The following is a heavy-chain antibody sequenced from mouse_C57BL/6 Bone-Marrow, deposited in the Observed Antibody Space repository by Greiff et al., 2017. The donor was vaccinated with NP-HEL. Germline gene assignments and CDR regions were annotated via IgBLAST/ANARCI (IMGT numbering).Heavy chain of an antibody. J-gene: IGHJ4*01. CDR3: AMGFGNYAMDY. CDR2: INPNNGGT. Sequence: VQLQQSGPELVKPGASVKMSCKASGYTFTDYNLHWVKQSHGQSLELIGYINPNNGGTSYNQQFKGQSTLTVHKSSSTAYMELRILTSEDSAVDYCAMGFGNYAMDYWGQGTSVTVAS. CDR1: GYTFTDYN. V-gene: IGHV1-22*01. D-gene: IGHD1-1*02.